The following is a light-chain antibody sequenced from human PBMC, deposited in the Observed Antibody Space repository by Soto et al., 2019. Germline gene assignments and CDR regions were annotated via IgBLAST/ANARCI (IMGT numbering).Light chain of an antibody. CDR1: SSNIGSNT. CDR3: AAWDDSLNGPNV. V-gene: IGLV1-44*01. CDR2: SND. J-gene: IGLJ1*01. Sequence: QSVLTQPPSASGTPGQRVTISCSGSSSNIGSNTVNWYQQLPGTAPKLLIFSNDQRPSGVPDRFSGSKSGTSASLAISGLQSEGETVYYCAAWDDSLNGPNVFGTGIKVTVL.